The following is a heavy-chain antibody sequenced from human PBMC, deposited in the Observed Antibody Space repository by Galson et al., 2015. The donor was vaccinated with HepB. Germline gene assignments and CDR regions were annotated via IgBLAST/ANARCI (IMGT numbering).Heavy chain of an antibody. CDR2: IYHSGDT. J-gene: IGHJ4*02. D-gene: IGHD5-24*01. Sequence: LEWIGQIYHSGDTNYNPSLKSRVTMSVDTSKNQFSLKLSSVTAADTAIYYCARDWIRDGASYYFDYWGQGTLVTVSS. CDR3: ARDWIRDGASYYFDY. V-gene: IGHV4-4*06.